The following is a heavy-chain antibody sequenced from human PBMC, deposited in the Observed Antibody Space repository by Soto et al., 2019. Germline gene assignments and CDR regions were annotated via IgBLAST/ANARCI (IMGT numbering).Heavy chain of an antibody. CDR3: ARDGSNKPGFYYGMDV. CDR2: IWSDGSNK. V-gene: IGHV3-33*01. CDR1: GFTFSSIG. J-gene: IGHJ6*02. D-gene: IGHD6-13*01. Sequence: PGGSLRLSCTASGFTFSSIGMHWVRQAPGKGLEWVAVIWSDGSNKYYADSVKGRFTIFRDNSKSTLCLQMNGLRAEDTAVYYCARDGSNKPGFYYGMDVWGQGTTVTVSS.